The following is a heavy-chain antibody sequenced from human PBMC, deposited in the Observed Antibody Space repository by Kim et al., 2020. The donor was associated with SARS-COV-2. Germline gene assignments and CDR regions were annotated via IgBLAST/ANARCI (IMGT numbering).Heavy chain of an antibody. Sequence: RYSQNFQGRLTITRDRSATTAYMELSSLTSKDTAVYYCAREGSGSYNWFDPWGQGTLVTVSS. CDR3: AREGSGSYNWFDP. J-gene: IGHJ5*02. V-gene: IGHV1-3*01. D-gene: IGHD3-10*01.